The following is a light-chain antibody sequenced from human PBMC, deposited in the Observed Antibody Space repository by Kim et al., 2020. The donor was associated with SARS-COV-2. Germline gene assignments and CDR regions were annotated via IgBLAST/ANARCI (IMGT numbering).Light chain of an antibody. V-gene: IGLV1-44*01. CDR2: ANY. CDR1: SSNIRRNT. CDR3: SAWDDSLKRWV. Sequence: QSVLTQPPSVSATPGQRVTISCSGSSSNIRRNTVNWYHQVPGMAPKLIIHANYQRPSGVPDRFSASKSGTSASLAISGLQSEDEADYFCSAWDDSLKRWVFGGGTQLTVL. J-gene: IGLJ3*02.